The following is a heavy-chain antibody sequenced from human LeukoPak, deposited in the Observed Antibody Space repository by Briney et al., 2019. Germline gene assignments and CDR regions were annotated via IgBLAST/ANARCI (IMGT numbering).Heavy chain of an antibody. CDR1: GFTFSSYS. CDR3: ARTFGYGGNSGFPKYGMDV. CDR2: ISSSSSYI. Sequence: GGSLRLSCAASGFTFSSYSMNWVRQAPGKGLEWVSSISSSSSYIYYADSVKGRFTISRDNAKNSLYLQMNSLRAEDTAVYHCARTFGYGGNSGFPKYGMDVWGQGTTVTVSS. D-gene: IGHD4-23*01. J-gene: IGHJ6*02. V-gene: IGHV3-21*01.